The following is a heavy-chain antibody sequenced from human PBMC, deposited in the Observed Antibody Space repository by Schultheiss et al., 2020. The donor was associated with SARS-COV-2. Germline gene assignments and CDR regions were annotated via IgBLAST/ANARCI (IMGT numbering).Heavy chain of an antibody. CDR2: ISGSGVST. Sequence: GGSLRLSCAASGFTFSSYEMNWVRQAPGKGLEWVSAISGSGVSTYYADSVKGRFTISRDNSKNTLYLQMNSLRAEDTAVYHCAKTVAALNWFDPWGQGTLVTVSS. CDR3: AKTVAALNWFDP. D-gene: IGHD6-19*01. V-gene: IGHV3-23*01. CDR1: GFTFSSYE. J-gene: IGHJ5*02.